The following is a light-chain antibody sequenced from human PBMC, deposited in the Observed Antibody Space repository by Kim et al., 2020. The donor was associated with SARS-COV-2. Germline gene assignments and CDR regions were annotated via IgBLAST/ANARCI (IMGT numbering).Light chain of an antibody. V-gene: IGLV1-40*01. CDR2: GNS. Sequence: FTISGTGSSSNIGAGYAVHWYQQLPGTAPKLLIYGNSNRPSGVPDRFSGSKSGTSASVAITGLQAEDEADYYCQSYDSSLSGPVVFGGGTQLTVL. CDR1: SSNIGAGYA. CDR3: QSYDSSLSGPVV. J-gene: IGLJ2*01.